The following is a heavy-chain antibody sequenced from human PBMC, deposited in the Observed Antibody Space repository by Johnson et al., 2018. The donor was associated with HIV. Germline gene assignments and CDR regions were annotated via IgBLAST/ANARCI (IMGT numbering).Heavy chain of an antibody. CDR3: AKVAAAMGTDAFDI. D-gene: IGHD5-18*01. Sequence: QEQLVESGGGVVQPGRSLRLSCAASGFTFSSYAMHWVRQAPGKGLEWVAVISYDGSNKYYADSVKGRFTISRDNSKNTLYLQMNSLRAEDTAVYYCAKVAAAMGTDAFDIWGQGTMVTVSS. CDR2: ISYDGSNK. J-gene: IGHJ3*02. V-gene: IGHV3-30-3*02. CDR1: GFTFSSYA.